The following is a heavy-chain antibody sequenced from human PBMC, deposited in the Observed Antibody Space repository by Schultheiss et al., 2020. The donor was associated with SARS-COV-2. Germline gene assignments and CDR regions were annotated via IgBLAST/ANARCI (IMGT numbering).Heavy chain of an antibody. V-gene: IGHV3-48*03. J-gene: IGHJ4*02. D-gene: IGHD4-11*01. CDR3: ARDPLKRDAPPDS. Sequence: GGSLRLSCTASGFTFGDYAMNWVRQAPGKGLEWVSYISSSGSTIYYADSVKGRFTISRDNAKNSLYLQMNSLRAEDTAVYYCARDPLKRDAPPDSWGQGTLVTVSS. CDR2: ISSSGSTI. CDR1: GFTFGDYA.